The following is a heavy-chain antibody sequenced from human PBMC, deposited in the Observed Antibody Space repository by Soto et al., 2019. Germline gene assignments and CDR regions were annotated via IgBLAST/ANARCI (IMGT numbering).Heavy chain of an antibody. CDR1: GFTVSSNY. D-gene: IGHD5-12*01. CDR2: IYSGGST. Sequence: VQLVESGGGVVQPGGSLRLSCAASGFTVSSNYMSWVRQAPGKGLEWVSVIYSGGSTYYADSVKGRFTISRDNSKNTLYLQMNSLRAEDTAVYYCAREMATRSTDVWGQGTTVTVSS. J-gene: IGHJ6*02. V-gene: IGHV3-53*01. CDR3: AREMATRSTDV.